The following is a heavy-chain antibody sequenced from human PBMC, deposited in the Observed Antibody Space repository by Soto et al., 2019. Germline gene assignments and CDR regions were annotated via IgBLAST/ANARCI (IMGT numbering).Heavy chain of an antibody. V-gene: IGHV1-69*13. Sequence: GASVKVSCKASGYTFTSYGISWVRQAPGQGLEWMGGIIPIFGTANYAQKFQGRVTITADESTSTAYMELSSLRSEDTAVYYCARGKVAAAGGRMGYYYYYGMDVWGQGTTVTVSS. CDR2: IIPIFGTA. D-gene: IGHD6-13*01. CDR1: GYTFTSYG. J-gene: IGHJ6*02. CDR3: ARGKVAAAGGRMGYYYYYGMDV.